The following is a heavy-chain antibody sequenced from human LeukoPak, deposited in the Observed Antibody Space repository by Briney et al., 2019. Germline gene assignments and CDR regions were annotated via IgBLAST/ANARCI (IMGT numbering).Heavy chain of an antibody. CDR2: INPNSGGT. CDR1: GYTFTGYY. V-gene: IGHV1-2*02. CDR3: AREAAEMATTHFDY. Sequence: ASVKVSCKASGYTFTGYYMHWVRQAPGQGPEWMGWINPNSGGTNYAQKFQGRVTMTRDTSISTAYMELSRLRSDDTAVYYCAREAAEMATTHFDYWGQGTLVTVSS. J-gene: IGHJ4*02. D-gene: IGHD5-24*01.